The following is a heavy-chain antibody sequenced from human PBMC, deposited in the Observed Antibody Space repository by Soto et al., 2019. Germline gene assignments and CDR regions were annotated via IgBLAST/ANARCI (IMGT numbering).Heavy chain of an antibody. J-gene: IGHJ4*02. Sequence: GGSLRLSCAASGFSLVNYAMNWVRQAPGKGLEWVSGLSGSGTSTYYADSVKGRFTISRDNSRDTLFLQMNSLTADDTAVYYCAKATTNGGWFNPFDSWGQGALVTVSS. D-gene: IGHD6-19*01. CDR3: AKATTNGGWFNPFDS. CDR1: GFSLVNYA. CDR2: LSGSGTST. V-gene: IGHV3-23*01.